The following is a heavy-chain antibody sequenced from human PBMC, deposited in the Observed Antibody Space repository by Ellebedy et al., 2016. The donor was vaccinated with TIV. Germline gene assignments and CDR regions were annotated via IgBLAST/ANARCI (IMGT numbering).Heavy chain of an antibody. V-gene: IGHV4-30-4*01. D-gene: IGHD3-16*02. CDR1: GRSFSSGDYY. CDR3: ARDYRESRGFLDS. Sequence: MPSETLSLTCTVSGRSFSSGDYYWSWIRQPPGKGLEWIGYIYYSGSTYYNPSLKSRVTISVDTSKNQFSLRLSSVTAADTAVYYCARDYRESRGFLDSWGQGTLVTVSS. CDR2: IYYSGST. J-gene: IGHJ4*02.